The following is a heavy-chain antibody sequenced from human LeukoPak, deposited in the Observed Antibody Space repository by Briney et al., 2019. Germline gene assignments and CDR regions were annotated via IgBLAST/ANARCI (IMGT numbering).Heavy chain of an antibody. CDR2: INWNGGST. V-gene: IGHV3-20*01. Sequence: GGSLRLSCAASGLTFDDYGMSWVRQAPGKGLEWVSGINWNGGSTGYADSVKGRFTISRDNAKNSLYLQMNSLGAEDTALYHCARVEMATISYYYGMDVWGQGTTVTVSS. D-gene: IGHD5-24*01. CDR1: GLTFDDYG. J-gene: IGHJ6*02. CDR3: ARVEMATISYYYGMDV.